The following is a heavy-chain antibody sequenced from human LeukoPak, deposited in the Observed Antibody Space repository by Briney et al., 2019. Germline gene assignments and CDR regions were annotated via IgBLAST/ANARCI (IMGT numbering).Heavy chain of an antibody. CDR2: ISGSGGST. Sequence: GGSLRLSCAASGFTFSSYAMSWVRQAPGKGLEWVSAISGSGGSTYYADSVKGRFTISRDNSKNTLYLQMNSLRAEDTAVYYCAKDRRDYGDFLPDPHGNWFDPWGQGTLVTVSS. J-gene: IGHJ5*02. CDR3: AKDRRDYGDFLPDPHGNWFDP. CDR1: GFTFSSYA. D-gene: IGHD4-17*01. V-gene: IGHV3-23*01.